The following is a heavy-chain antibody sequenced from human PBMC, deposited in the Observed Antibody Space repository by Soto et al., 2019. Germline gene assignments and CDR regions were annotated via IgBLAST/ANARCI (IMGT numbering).Heavy chain of an antibody. J-gene: IGHJ4*02. Sequence: QVQLVQSGPEMKKPGASVKVSCKGFGYSFMKYGINWVRQAPGQGLEWVGWISPYSGYTHSAQKFHGRLTLTTDPAAGTAYMALRILRSADTALYYCAREASVLIPAAQPSRFDSWGQGTLVTVSS. CDR3: AREASVLIPAAQPSRFDS. V-gene: IGHV1-18*01. D-gene: IGHD2-2*01. CDR2: ISPYSGYT. CDR1: GYSFMKYG.